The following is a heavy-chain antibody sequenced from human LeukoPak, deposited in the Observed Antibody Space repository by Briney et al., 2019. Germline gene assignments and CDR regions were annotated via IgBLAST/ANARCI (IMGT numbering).Heavy chain of an antibody. Sequence: SETLSLTCVVYGESFSGFYWSWIRQPPGKGLEWIGEINHSGSTNYNPSLKSRVTISVDTSKNQFSLKLSSVTAADTAVYYCAREDRTWGYMDVWGKGTTVTVSS. CDR1: GESFSGFY. D-gene: IGHD3-16*01. V-gene: IGHV4-34*01. CDR2: INHSGST. CDR3: AREDRTWGYMDV. J-gene: IGHJ6*03.